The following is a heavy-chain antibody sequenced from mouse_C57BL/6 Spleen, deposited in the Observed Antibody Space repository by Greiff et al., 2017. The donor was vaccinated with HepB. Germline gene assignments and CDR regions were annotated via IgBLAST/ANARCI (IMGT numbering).Heavy chain of an antibody. CDR2: ISSGSSTI. V-gene: IGHV5-17*01. CDR3: GRGITAFDY. J-gene: IGHJ2*01. CDR1: GFTFSDYG. D-gene: IGHD1-3*01. Sequence: EVQLVESGGGLVKPGGSLKLSCAASGFTFSDYGMHWVRQAPEKGLEWVAYISSGSSTIYYADTVKGRFTISRDNAKNTLFLQMTSLRSEDTAMYYCGRGITAFDYWGQGTTLTDSS.